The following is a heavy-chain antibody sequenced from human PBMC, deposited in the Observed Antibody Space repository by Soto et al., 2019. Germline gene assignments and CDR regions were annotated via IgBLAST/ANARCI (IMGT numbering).Heavy chain of an antibody. J-gene: IGHJ4*02. CDR2: VQYRGNT. CDR3: ARRSRTIPEVTINHFDH. V-gene: IGHV4-39*01. Sequence: PSETLSPTCPVSGGSISSSSYYWGWIRQPPGRGLEWIGSVQYRGNTYYKPSLNSRVTISQDRAKNQFSLELNAVTATDTAVYYCARRSRTIPEVTINHFDHWGQGLLATASS. CDR1: GGSISSSSYY. D-gene: IGHD1-1*01.